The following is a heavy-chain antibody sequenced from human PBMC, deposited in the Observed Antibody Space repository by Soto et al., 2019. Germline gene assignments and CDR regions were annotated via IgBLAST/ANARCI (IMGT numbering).Heavy chain of an antibody. CDR1: GGTFSSYA. CDR2: IIPMSGKG. D-gene: IGHD6-19*01. CDR3: ARDMHVSNGWYTFFYGRDV. V-gene: IGHV1-69*01. Sequence: QVQLVQSGAEVKKPGTSVKVSCKASGGTFSSYAISWVRQAPGQGLEWMGGIIPMSGKGKFAQQFQGRVTITADESTRTVYMELSSLRSEDTAVYYCARDMHVSNGWYTFFYGRDVWGQGTTVTVSS. J-gene: IGHJ6*02.